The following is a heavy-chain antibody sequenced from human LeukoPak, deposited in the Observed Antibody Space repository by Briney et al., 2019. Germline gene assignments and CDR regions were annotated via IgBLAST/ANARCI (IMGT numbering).Heavy chain of an antibody. CDR1: GFTFSDYW. CDR3: ARDGTAAGLYFDL. V-gene: IGHV3-7*01. CDR2: INQNGAER. Sequence: GGSLRLSCVISGFTFSDYWMNWVRQAPGKGLEWVASINQNGAERSYVDSVKGRFTISRDNPRNSLYLQMNSPRAEDTAVYYCARDGTAAGLYFDLWGQGTLVTVSS. D-gene: IGHD6-13*01. J-gene: IGHJ4*01.